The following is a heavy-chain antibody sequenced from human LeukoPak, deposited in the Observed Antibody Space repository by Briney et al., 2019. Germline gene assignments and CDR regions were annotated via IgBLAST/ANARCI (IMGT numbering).Heavy chain of an antibody. CDR1: GFTFSSYG. CDR2: ISNDGSNK. D-gene: IGHD2-21*02. J-gene: IGHJ4*02. V-gene: IGHV3-30*03. CDR3: ARESLPLVTEGLGEIDY. Sequence: GGSLRLSCAASGFTFSSYGMHWVRQAPGKGLEWVAVISNDGSNKYYADSVKGRFTISRDNSKNTLYLQMNSLRAEDTAVYYCARESLPLVTEGLGEIDYWGQGTLVTVSS.